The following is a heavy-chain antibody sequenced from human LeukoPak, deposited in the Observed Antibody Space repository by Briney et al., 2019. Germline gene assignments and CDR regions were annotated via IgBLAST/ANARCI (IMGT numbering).Heavy chain of an antibody. J-gene: IGHJ6*03. CDR2: INHSGST. CDR1: GGSFSGYY. D-gene: IGHD2-15*01. Sequence: SETLSLTCAVYGGSFSGYYWSWIRQPPGKGLEWIGEINHSGSTNYNPSLKSRVTISVDTSKNQFSLKLSSVTAADTAVYYCARNGWNYYYYYMDVWGKGTTVTISS. CDR3: ARNGWNYYYYYMDV. V-gene: IGHV4-34*01.